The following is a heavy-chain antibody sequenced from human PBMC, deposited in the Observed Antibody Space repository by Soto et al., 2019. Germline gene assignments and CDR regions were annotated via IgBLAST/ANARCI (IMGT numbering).Heavy chain of an antibody. CDR2: INHSGST. Sequence: NPSETLSLTCAVYGGSFSGYYWSWIRQPPGKGLEWIGEINHSGSTNYNPSLKSRVTISVDTSKNQFSLKLSSVTAADTAVYYCARGPIAARYFDYWGQGTLVTVSS. CDR3: ARGPIAARYFDY. V-gene: IGHV4-34*01. CDR1: GGSFSGYY. J-gene: IGHJ4*02. D-gene: IGHD6-6*01.